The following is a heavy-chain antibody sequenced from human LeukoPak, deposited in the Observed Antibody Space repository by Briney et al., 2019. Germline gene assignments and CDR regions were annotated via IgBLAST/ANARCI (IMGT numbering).Heavy chain of an antibody. CDR1: GFTFSSYA. V-gene: IGHV3-30-3*01. Sequence: GGSLRLSCAASGFTFSSYAMHWVRQAPGKGLEWVAVISYDGSNKYYADSVKGRFTISRDNSKNTLYLQMNSLRAEDTAVYYCARDWPLRTMIVVVTPGAFDIWGQGTMVTVSS. J-gene: IGHJ3*02. D-gene: IGHD3-22*01. CDR2: ISYDGSNK. CDR3: ARDWPLRTMIVVVTPGAFDI.